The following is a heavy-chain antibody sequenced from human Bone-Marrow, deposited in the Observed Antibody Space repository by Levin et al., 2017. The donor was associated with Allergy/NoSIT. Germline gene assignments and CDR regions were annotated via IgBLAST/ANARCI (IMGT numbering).Heavy chain of an antibody. CDR2: IYDSART. V-gene: IGHV4-59*01. J-gene: IGHJ6*03. CDR1: GDSIRHFY. CDR3: AVGMTGQFYLYMDV. Sequence: PGGSLRLSCSVSGDSIRHFYWSWIRQPPGKGLEWIGYIYDSARTNYSPALKSRATISVDTSKNQFSLKLTSVTAADTAVYYCAVGMTGQFYLYMDVWGKGTTVTVSS. D-gene: IGHD3-9*01.